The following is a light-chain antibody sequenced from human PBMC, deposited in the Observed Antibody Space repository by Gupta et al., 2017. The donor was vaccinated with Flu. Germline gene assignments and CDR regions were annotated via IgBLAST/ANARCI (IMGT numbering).Light chain of an antibody. Sequence: QSALTQPASVSGSPGQSVTISCTGTNNDVGRYDYVSWYQHHPGKAPKLIIYEVTKRPSGVSDRFSGSKSGKTASLTISGREAEDEGDYYCCSHTGDSTLIFGSGTSVTV. CDR2: EVT. V-gene: IGLV2-14*01. J-gene: IGLJ1*01. CDR1: NNDVGRYDY. CDR3: CSHTGDSTLI.